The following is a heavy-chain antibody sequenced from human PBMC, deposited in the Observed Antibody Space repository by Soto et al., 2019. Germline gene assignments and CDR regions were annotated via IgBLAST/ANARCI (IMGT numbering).Heavy chain of an antibody. V-gene: IGHV1-69*13. J-gene: IGHJ5*02. D-gene: IGHD3-16*01. CDR2: IIPLFGKP. CDR3: ALFESDDDVWGSFRS. CDR1: GGIFSNYG. Sequence: SVKVSCKASGGIFSNYGFSWARQAPGQGLEWMGGIIPLFGKPSYAQKFQGRLIISADASTNRAYLDLYSLTTEGAGIYYCALFESDDDVWGSFRSWGQGTPVT.